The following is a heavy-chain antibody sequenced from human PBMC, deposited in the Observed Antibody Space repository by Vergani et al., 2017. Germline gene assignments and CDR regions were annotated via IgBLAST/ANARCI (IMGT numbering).Heavy chain of an antibody. CDR3: ARDSWTSELRGVYWFDT. D-gene: IGHD3-10*01. CDR1: GGSITSGSFY. Sequence: QVQLHESGPGLVKPSQTLSLTCTVPGGSITSGSFYWSWIRQPAGKGLEWLGRIHSSGTTNYNPSLKSRVTLSVDTSKNQLSLRMTSVTAADTAVYYCARDSWTSELRGVYWFDTWGQGTLVSVSS. J-gene: IGHJ5*02. V-gene: IGHV4-61*02. CDR2: IHSSGTT.